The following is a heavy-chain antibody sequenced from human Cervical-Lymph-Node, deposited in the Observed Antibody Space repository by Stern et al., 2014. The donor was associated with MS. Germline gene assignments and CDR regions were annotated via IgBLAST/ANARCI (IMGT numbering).Heavy chain of an antibody. Sequence: QLQLQESGPGLVKPSQTLSLTCNVSGGSISSGSDYWSWLRQPVGKGLQWIGRIHPSGSAYYTPSLKSRVTISTDTSKTQFSLELTSATAADTAIYYCASGYRIFDYWGQGILVTVSS. CDR3: ASGYRIFDY. CDR2: IHPSGSA. D-gene: IGHD5-18*01. V-gene: IGHV4-61*02. J-gene: IGHJ4*02. CDR1: GGSISSGSDY.